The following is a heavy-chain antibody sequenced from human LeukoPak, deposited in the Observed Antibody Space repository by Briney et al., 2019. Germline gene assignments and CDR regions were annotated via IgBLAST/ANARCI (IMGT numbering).Heavy chain of an antibody. CDR2: TYSGCNT. CDR3: TGGSYAGAFDI. Sequence: GGALRLSCAASGCAVSSNYMSWVGQAPGKGLEWVSITYSGCNTYYADSVKGRFTISRDNSKNMLYLQMKSLRAEDTAVYYCTGGSYAGAFDIWGQGTMVTVSS. CDR1: GCAVSSNY. J-gene: IGHJ3*02. V-gene: IGHV3-53*01. D-gene: IGHD1-26*01.